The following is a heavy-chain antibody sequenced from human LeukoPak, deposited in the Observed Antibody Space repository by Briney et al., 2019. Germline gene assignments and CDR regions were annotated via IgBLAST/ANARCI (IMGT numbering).Heavy chain of an antibody. D-gene: IGHD1-26*01. CDR2: ISTYEGTT. J-gene: IGHJ4*02. Sequence: GASVKVPCKASGYTFTSYGITWVRQAPGQGLEWMGWISTYEGTTNYAQKFQGRVTMTTDTSTSTAYMELSSLRSDDTAVYYCARDRDPPYSGSDYWGQGTLVTVSS. CDR1: GYTFTSYG. CDR3: ARDRDPPYSGSDY. V-gene: IGHV1-18*01.